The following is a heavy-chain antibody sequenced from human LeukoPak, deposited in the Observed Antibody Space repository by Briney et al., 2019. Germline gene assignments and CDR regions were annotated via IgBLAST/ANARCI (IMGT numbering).Heavy chain of an antibody. J-gene: IGHJ4*02. Sequence: GESLQISCQVSGYNFPTYWIGWGRQIPGKGLEWMGIIHPGDSDTRYSPSFQGQVTISADKSISTAYLQWSSLKASDTAIYYCARRTRGLLWFGESFDYWGQGTLVTVSS. D-gene: IGHD3-10*01. CDR1: GYNFPTYW. V-gene: IGHV5-51*01. CDR3: ARRTRGLLWFGESFDY. CDR2: IHPGDSDT.